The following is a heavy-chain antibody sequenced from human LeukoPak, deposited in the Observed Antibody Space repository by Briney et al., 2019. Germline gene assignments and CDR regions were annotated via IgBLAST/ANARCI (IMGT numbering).Heavy chain of an antibody. D-gene: IGHD3-22*01. J-gene: IGHJ3*02. CDR1: GFTFSSYA. CDR3: AKGYGYYYDSSGYYYPDAFDI. Sequence: GGSLRLSCAASGFTFSSYAMSWVRQAPGKGLEWVSAISGSGGSTYYADSVKGRFTISRDNSKNTLYLQMNSLRAEDTAVYYCAKGYGYYYDSSGYYYPDAFDIWGQGTMVTVSS. V-gene: IGHV3-23*01. CDR2: ISGSGGST.